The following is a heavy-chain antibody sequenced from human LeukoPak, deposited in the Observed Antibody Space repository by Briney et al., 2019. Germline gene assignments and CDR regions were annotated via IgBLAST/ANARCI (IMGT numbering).Heavy chain of an antibody. CDR2: ISYDGSNK. CDR3: AKHPLGRYDFWSGAKSDYYYYGMDV. Sequence: GGSLRLSCAASGFTFSSYAMHWVRQAPGKGLEWVAVISYDGSNKYYADSVKGRFTISRDNSKNTLYLQMNSLRAEDTAVYYCAKHPLGRYDFWSGAKSDYYYYGMDVWGQGTTVTVSS. CDR1: GFTFSSYA. D-gene: IGHD3-3*01. V-gene: IGHV3-30-3*02. J-gene: IGHJ6*02.